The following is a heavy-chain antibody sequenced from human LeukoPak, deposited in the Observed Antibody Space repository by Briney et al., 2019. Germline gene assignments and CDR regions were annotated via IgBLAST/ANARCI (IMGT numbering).Heavy chain of an antibody. J-gene: IGHJ4*02. CDR3: AGGRGWYSPDY. D-gene: IGHD6-19*01. CDR2: ITSKPNSYET. V-gene: IGHV3-73*01. CDR1: GFTFSGSA. Sequence: GGSLRLSCAAPGFTFSGSAMHWARQASGKGLEWVGRITSKPNSYETVYAASMNGRFTISRDDSKNTAYLQMNSLKTEDSAVYYCAGGRGWYSPDYWGQGTLVTVSS.